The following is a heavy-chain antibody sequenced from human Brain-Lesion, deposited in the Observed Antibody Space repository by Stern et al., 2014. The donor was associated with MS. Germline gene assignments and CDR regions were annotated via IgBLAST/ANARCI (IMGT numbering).Heavy chain of an antibody. V-gene: IGHV1-24*01. D-gene: IGHD7-27*01. CDR3: ATGIGLWAFDY. CDR1: GYTLTELS. Sequence: QVQLMQSGAEVKKPGASVKVSCTLSGYTLTELSLHWVRQATGKGLEWVGGYDLEDGEIMYAQKFQGRVNMTEDTSTDTAYMELSSLRSEDTAVYYCATGIGLWAFDYWGQGTLVTVSS. J-gene: IGHJ4*02. CDR2: YDLEDGEI.